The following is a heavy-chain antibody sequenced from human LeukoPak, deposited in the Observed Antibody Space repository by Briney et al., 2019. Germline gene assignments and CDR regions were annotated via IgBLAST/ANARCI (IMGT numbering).Heavy chain of an antibody. CDR1: GFTFSSYG. D-gene: IGHD4-17*01. Sequence: PGGSLRLSCAASGFTFSSYGMHWVRQAPGKGLEWVAVIWYDGSNKYYADSVKGRFTISRDNSKNTLYLQMNSLRAEDTAVYYCARDREYGDPTYYFDYWGQGTLVTVSS. J-gene: IGHJ4*02. V-gene: IGHV3-33*01. CDR3: ARDREYGDPTYYFDY. CDR2: IWYDGSNK.